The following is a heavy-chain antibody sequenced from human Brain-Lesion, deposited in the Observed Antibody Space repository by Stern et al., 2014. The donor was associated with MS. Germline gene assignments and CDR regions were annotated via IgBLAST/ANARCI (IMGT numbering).Heavy chain of an antibody. CDR2: IYHSGGT. CDR3: ARELPDLNAFDI. J-gene: IGHJ3*02. CDR1: GGSISSSNW. V-gene: IGHV4-4*02. Sequence: QVQLVESGPGLVKPSGTLSLTCAVSGGSISSSNWWSWVRQSPGKGLEWIGEIYHSGGTKYSPSFESRVIISVDKSKNQFSLKRSYVTAADTAVYYCARELPDLNAFDIWGQGTMVTVSS. D-gene: IGHD1-14*01.